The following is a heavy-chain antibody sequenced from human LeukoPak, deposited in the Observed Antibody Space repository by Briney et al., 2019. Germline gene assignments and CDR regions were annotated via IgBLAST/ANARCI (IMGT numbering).Heavy chain of an antibody. CDR2: IWYDGSNK. V-gene: IGHV3-33*01. CDR1: GFTFSSYG. CDR3: ARDYDYYDSSGGFDY. J-gene: IGHJ4*02. D-gene: IGHD3-22*01. Sequence: GGSLRLSCAASGFTFSSYGMHWVRQAPGKGLEWVAVIWYDGSNKYYGDSVKGRFTISRDNSKNTVYLQMNSLRAEDTAVYYCARDYDYYDSSGGFDYWGQGTLVTVSS.